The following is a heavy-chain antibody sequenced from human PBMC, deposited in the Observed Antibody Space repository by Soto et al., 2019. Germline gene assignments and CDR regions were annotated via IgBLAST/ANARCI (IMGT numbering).Heavy chain of an antibody. CDR1: GGSISSYY. V-gene: IGHV4-59*12. D-gene: IGHD6-13*01. J-gene: IGHJ4*02. Sequence: PSETLSLTCTVSGGSISSYYWSWIRQPPGKGLEWIGYIYYSGSTNYNPSLKSRVTISVDTSKNQFSLKLSSVTAADTAVYYCARGGIATAGTSPNLDYWSQGTLVTVSS. CDR2: IYYSGST. CDR3: ARGGIATAGTSPNLDY.